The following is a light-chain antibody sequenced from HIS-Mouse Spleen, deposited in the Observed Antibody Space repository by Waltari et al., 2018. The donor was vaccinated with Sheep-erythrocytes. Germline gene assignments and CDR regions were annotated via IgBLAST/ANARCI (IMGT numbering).Light chain of an antibody. CDR2: DVS. CDR3: CSYAGSYNHV. V-gene: IGLV2-11*01. J-gene: IGLJ1*01. Sequence: QSALTQPRSVSGSPGQSVTISCTGTSSDVAGYTYVSWYQQHPGKAPKLMIYDVSQRPSGVPDRFSGSKSGNTASLTISGLQAEDEADYYCCSYAGSYNHVFATGTKVTVL. CDR1: SSDVAGYTY.